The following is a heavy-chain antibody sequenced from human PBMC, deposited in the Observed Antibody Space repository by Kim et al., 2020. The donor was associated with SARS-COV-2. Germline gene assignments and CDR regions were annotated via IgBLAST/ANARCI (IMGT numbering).Heavy chain of an antibody. CDR3: ARDEAAAGFDY. V-gene: IGHV4-59*01. J-gene: IGHJ4*02. D-gene: IGHD6-13*01. Sequence: TNYNPPLKSRVTISVDTSKNQFSLKLSSVTAADTAVYYCARDEAAAGFDYWGQGTLVTVSS. CDR2: T.